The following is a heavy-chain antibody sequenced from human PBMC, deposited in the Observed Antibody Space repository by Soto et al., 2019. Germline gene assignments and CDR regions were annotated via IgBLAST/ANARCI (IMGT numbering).Heavy chain of an antibody. D-gene: IGHD1-26*01. Sequence: GGSMILSCAAAGFTISSYAMILVRQATGKGLEWVSAISGSGGSTYYADSVKGRFTISRDNSKNTLYLQMNSLRAEDTAVYYCAKDDSIGIVGPFDYWGQGTLVTVSS. V-gene: IGHV3-23*01. J-gene: IGHJ4*02. CDR1: GFTISSYA. CDR3: AKDDSIGIVGPFDY. CDR2: ISGSGGST.